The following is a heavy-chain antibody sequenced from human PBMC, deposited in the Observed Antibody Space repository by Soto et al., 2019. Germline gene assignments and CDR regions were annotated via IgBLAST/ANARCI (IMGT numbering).Heavy chain of an antibody. CDR3: ARALRGYSSSGAQRNLYYYFGMDV. D-gene: IGHD6-13*01. CDR2: IVVGSGNT. V-gene: IGHV1-58*01. CDR1: GFTFTSSA. Sequence: ASVKVSCKASGFTFTSSAVQSVRQACGQRLERIGWIVVGSGNTNYAQKFQERVTITRDMSTSTAYMEVSSLRSDDTAMYYCARALRGYSSSGAQRNLYYYFGMDVW. J-gene: IGHJ6*01.